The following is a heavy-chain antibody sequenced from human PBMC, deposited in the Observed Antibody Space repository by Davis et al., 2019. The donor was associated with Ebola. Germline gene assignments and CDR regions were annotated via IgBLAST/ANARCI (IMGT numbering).Heavy chain of an antibody. J-gene: IGHJ6*02. CDR3: ARIAAESDYGMDV. V-gene: IGHV1-18*01. Sequence: ASVKVSCKASGYTFTTYIITSVRQAPGQGLEWMGWIAVYNGDTKYAHEIQGRVTMTTDISTDTVYMDLRGLRSDDTAVYFCARIAAESDYGMDVWGQGTTVTVSS. CDR2: IAVYNGDT. CDR1: GYTFTTYI. D-gene: IGHD6-13*01.